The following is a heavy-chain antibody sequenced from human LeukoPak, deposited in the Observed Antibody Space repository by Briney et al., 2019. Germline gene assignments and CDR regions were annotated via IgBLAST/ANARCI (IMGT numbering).Heavy chain of an antibody. CDR3: ARDYPGYSSGLGHFDY. D-gene: IGHD6-19*01. CDR2: IIPIFGIA. J-gene: IGHJ4*02. CDR1: GGTFSSYA. V-gene: IGHV1-69*04. Sequence: ASVKVSCKASGGTFSSYAISWVRQAPEQGLEWMGRIIPIFGIANYAQKFQGRVTITADKSTSTAYMELSSLRSEDTAVYYCARDYPGYSSGLGHFDYWGQGTLVTVSS.